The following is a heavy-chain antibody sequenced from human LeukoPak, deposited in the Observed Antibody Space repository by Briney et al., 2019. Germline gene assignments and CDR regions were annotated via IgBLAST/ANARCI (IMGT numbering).Heavy chain of an antibody. J-gene: IGHJ4*02. D-gene: IGHD6-13*01. CDR1: GGSFSGYY. Sequence: NPSETLSLTCAVYGGSFSGYYWSWIRQPPGKGLEWIGEINHSGSTNYNPSLKSRVTISVDTSKNQFSLKLSSVTAADTAVYYCARIIAAAGFFDYWGQGTLVTVSS. CDR2: INHSGST. CDR3: ARIIAAAGFFDY. V-gene: IGHV4-34*01.